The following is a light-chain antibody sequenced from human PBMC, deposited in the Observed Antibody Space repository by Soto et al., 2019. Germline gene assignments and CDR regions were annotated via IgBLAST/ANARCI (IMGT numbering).Light chain of an antibody. CDR3: QQYNSMLS. Sequence: DIQMTQSPSSLSASEGDRVTITCQASHDVSRNLNWFQQKPGEAPQLLIYDASNLERGVPSRFSGSLSGTDFTLTISSLQPEDVATYYCQQYNSMLSFGGGTEVEIK. V-gene: IGKV1-33*01. CDR2: DAS. CDR1: HDVSRN. J-gene: IGKJ4*01.